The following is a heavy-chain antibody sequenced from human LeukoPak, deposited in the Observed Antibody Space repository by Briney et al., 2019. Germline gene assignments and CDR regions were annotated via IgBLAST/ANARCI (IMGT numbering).Heavy chain of an antibody. J-gene: IGHJ4*02. Sequence: GGSLRLSCAASEFIFSKNYMSWVRQAPGKGLECVSVMHSNDDTYYAASVRGRFTISRDNSNNMLYLQMNNLRPEDTAVYYCARGDTSMGDYWGQGTLVTVSS. V-gene: IGHV3-53*01. CDR1: EFIFSKNY. CDR2: MHSNDDT. CDR3: ARGDTSMGDY. D-gene: IGHD5-18*01.